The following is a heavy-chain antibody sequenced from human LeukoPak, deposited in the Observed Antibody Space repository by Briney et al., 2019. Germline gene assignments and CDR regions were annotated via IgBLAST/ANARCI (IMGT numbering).Heavy chain of an antibody. Sequence: SETLSLTCTVPGGSISSDYWSWIRQPPGKGLEWIGYIYYSGSTNYNPSLKSRVTMSVDTSKNQFSLKLSSVTAADTAVYYCASGMATITPFDYWGQGTLVTVSS. D-gene: IGHD5-24*01. CDR2: IYYSGST. CDR3: ASGMATITPFDY. CDR1: GGSISSDY. J-gene: IGHJ4*02. V-gene: IGHV4-59*01.